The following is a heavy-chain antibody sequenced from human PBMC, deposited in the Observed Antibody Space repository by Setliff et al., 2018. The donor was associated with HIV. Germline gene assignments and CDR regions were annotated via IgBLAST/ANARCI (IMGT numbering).Heavy chain of an antibody. V-gene: IGHV4-39*07. D-gene: IGHD3-3*01. CDR1: GSSITSSSFY. J-gene: IGHJ4*02. CDR2: MTYVGST. CDR3: ARSTKYYDFWSGYQPFDY. Sequence: SETLSLTCTVSGSSITSSSFYWGWIRQPPGKGLEWIGSMTYVGSTSFSPSLKSRVTISVDTSKNQFSLKLSSVTAADPAVYYCARSTKYYDFWSGYQPFDYWGQGTLVTVSS.